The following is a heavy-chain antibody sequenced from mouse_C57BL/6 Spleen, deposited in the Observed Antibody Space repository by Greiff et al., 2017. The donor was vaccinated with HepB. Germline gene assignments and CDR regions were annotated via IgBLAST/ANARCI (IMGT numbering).Heavy chain of an antibody. V-gene: IGHV1-50*01. CDR2: IDPSDSYT. Sequence: QVQLQQSGAELVKPGASVKLSCKASGYTFTSYWMQWVKQRPGQGLEWIGEIDPSDSYTNYNQKFKGKATLTVDTSSSTAYMQLSSLTSEDSAVYYCARYLRKYAMDYWGQGTSVTVSS. J-gene: IGHJ4*01. CDR1: GYTFTSYW. CDR3: ARYLRKYAMDY. D-gene: IGHD5-1*01.